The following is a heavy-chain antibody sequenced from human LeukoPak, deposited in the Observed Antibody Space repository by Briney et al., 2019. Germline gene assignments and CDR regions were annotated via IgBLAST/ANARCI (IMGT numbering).Heavy chain of an antibody. V-gene: IGHV3-30*05. CDR2: ISYDGSNK. CDR1: GFTFSSYW. J-gene: IGHJ4*02. D-gene: IGHD3-10*01. CDR3: ARELLLWFGELDY. Sequence: GGSLRLSCAASGFTFSSYWMSWVRQAPGKGLEWVAVISYDGSNKYYADSVKGRFTISRDNSKNTLYLQMNSLRAEGTAVYYCARELLLWFGELDYWGQGTLVTVSS.